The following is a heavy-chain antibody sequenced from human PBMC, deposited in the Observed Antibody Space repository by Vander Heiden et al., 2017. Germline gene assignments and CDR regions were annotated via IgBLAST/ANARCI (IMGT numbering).Heavy chain of an antibody. J-gene: IGHJ5*02. Sequence: LRLSCAASGFTFSSYAMSWVRQAPGKGLEWVSAISGGGGSTYYADSVKGRFTISRDNSKNTLYLQMNSLRAEDTAVYYCAKDSLRWGYYYDSSGYTPTKYNWFDPWGQGTLVTVSS. CDR3: AKDSLRWGYYYDSSGYTPTKYNWFDP. D-gene: IGHD3-22*01. CDR1: GFTFSSYA. CDR2: ISGGGGST. V-gene: IGHV3-23*01.